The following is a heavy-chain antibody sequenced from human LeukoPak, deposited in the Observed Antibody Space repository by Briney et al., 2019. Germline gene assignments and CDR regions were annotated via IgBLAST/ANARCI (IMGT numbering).Heavy chain of an antibody. D-gene: IGHD4-11*01. CDR1: SYTFTNYG. CDR3: ARDKAVTTELTQYFHH. CDR2: ISGYNGYT. V-gene: IGHV1-18*01. J-gene: IGHJ1*01. Sequence: ASVKVSCKASSYTFTNYGVSWVRQAPGQGLEWMGWISGYNGYTNYAQKFQFRVTMTTDTSTSTAYMELRSLTSDDTAVYYCARDKAVTTELTQYFHHWGQGTLVTVSS.